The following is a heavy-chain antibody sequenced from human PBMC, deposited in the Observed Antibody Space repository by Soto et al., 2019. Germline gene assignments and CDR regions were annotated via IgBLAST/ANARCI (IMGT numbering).Heavy chain of an antibody. D-gene: IGHD5-12*01. CDR3: AREVTVASYSFDF. J-gene: IGHJ4*02. Sequence: ASVKVSCKASGGTFNNYALSWVRQAPGQGLEWMGGIIPILNSANYAQKFQGRVTITADDSTSTAYMELRSLRPDDTAVYYCAREVTVASYSFDFWGQGTLVTVSS. CDR2: IIPILNSA. CDR1: GGTFNNYA. V-gene: IGHV1-69*13.